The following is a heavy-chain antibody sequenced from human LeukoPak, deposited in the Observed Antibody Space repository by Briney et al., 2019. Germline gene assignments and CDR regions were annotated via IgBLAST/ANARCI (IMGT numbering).Heavy chain of an antibody. J-gene: IGHJ4*02. CDR3: ARDWWRGAGGMDY. D-gene: IGHD2-15*01. Sequence: PGGSLRLSCAASGFTFSSYEMNWVRQAPGKGLEWVSYISSSGSTIYYADSMKGRFTISRDNAKNSLYLQMNSLRAEDTAVYYCARDWWRGAGGMDYWGQGTLVTVSS. V-gene: IGHV3-48*03. CDR2: ISSSGSTI. CDR1: GFTFSSYE.